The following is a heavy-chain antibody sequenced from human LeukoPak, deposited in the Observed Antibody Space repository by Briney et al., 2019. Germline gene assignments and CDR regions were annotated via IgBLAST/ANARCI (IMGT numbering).Heavy chain of an antibody. CDR2: IYYSGST. CDR1: GGSTSRYY. V-gene: IGHV4-59*08. D-gene: IGHD4/OR15-4a*01. Sequence: SETLSLTCTVSGGSTSRYYWSWIRQPPGKGLEWIGYIYYSGSTNYNPSLKSRVTFSVDTSKNQFSLKLSSVTAADTAVYYCARQGAQVAFDIWGQGTMVTVSS. CDR3: ARQGAQVAFDI. J-gene: IGHJ3*02.